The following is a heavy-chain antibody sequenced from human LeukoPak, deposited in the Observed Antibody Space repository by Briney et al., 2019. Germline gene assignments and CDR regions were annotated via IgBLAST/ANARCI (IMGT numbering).Heavy chain of an antibody. Sequence: GGSLRLSCAASGFTFSIYAMSWVRQAPGKGLEWVSYISSRGELTFYVGSVNGQFTISRDYSESTLYLQMNSLRAEDTAVYYCARDRPNYYGSDGHYYRRNGDYWGQGTLVTVSS. CDR1: GFTFSIYA. J-gene: IGHJ4*02. CDR2: ISSRGELT. CDR3: ARDRPNYYGSDGHYYRRNGDY. D-gene: IGHD3-10*01. V-gene: IGHV3-23*01.